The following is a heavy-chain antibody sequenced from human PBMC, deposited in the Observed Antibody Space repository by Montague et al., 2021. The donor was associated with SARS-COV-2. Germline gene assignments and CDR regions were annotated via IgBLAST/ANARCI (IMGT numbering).Heavy chain of an antibody. J-gene: IGHJ6*03. D-gene: IGHD3-10*01. V-gene: IGHV4-34*01. Sequence: SETLSLTCAVYGGSLSGFSWNWVRQPPGKGLEWIGEVNHSGGTKYSAALKSRVTISVDSSENQFSLKLTSVTAPDTAVYYCVRLRDGVVPSPILGVGPYYSYYYMDVWGRGTTVTVSS. CDR1: GGSLSGFS. CDR2: VNHSGGT. CDR3: VRLRDGVVPSPILGVGPYYSYYYMDV.